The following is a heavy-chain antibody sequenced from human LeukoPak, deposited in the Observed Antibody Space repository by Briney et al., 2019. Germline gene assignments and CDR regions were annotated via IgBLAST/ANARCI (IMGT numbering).Heavy chain of an antibody. CDR3: ARTAGAPPNYYGMDV. J-gene: IGHJ6*02. D-gene: IGHD2-21*02. CDR2: IYYSGST. CDR1: GGSISSYY. V-gene: IGHV4-59*08. Sequence: PSETLSLTCTASGGSISSYYWSWIRQPPGKGLEWIGYIYYSGSTNYNPSLKSRVTISVDTSKNQFSLKLSSVTAADTAVYYCARTAGAPPNYYGMDVWGQGPTVTVSS.